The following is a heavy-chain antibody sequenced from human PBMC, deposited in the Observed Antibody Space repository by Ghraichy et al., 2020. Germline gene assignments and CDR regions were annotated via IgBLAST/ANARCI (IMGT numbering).Heavy chain of an antibody. CDR3: ARVESWQYLVPDY. D-gene: IGHD6-13*01. CDR1: GFSFSSYL. J-gene: IGHJ4*02. CDR2: IKQDGSDK. V-gene: IGHV3-7*03. Sequence: GESLNISCAASGFSFSSYLMSWVRQAPGKGLEWVANIKQDGSDKYYVDSVEGRFTISRDNAKNSLYLQMKSLRAEDTAVYYCARVESWQYLVPDYWGQGTLVTVSS.